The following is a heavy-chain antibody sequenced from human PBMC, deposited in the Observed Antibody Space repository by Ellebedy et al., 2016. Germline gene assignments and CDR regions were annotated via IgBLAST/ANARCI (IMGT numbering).Heavy chain of an antibody. CDR2: ISGSGGST. J-gene: IGHJ4*02. D-gene: IGHD6-13*01. V-gene: IGHV3-23*01. CDR3: AKDRIEGSSSWSGY. Sequence: GGSLRLSXAASGFTFSSYAMSWVRQAPGKGLEWVSTISGSGGSTYYADSVKGRFTISRDNSKNTLYLQMNSLRAEDTAVYYCAKDRIEGSSSWSGYWGQGTLVTVSS. CDR1: GFTFSSYA.